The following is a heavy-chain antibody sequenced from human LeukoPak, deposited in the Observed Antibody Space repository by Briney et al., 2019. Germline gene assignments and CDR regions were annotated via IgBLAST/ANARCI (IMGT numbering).Heavy chain of an antibody. CDR3: ARAMNYYDSSGLES. CDR2: IYYSGST. V-gene: IGHV4-59*11. D-gene: IGHD3-22*01. J-gene: IGHJ4*02. CDR1: GGSISSHY. Sequence: SETLSLTCTVSGGSISSHYWSWIRQSPGKGLEWIGNIYYSGSTKYNPSLKSRVTISVDTSRNQFSLKLSSVTAADTAVYYCARAMNYYDSSGLESWGQGTLVTVSS.